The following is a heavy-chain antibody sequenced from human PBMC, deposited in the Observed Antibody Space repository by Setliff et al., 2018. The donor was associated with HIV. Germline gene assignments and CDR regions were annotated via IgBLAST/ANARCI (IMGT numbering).Heavy chain of an antibody. V-gene: IGHV1-8*02. J-gene: IGHJ3*02. D-gene: IGHD3-22*01. CDR1: GYTFTSYD. CDR3: ARGPNYYDSSGYYYRDAFDI. Sequence: ASVKVSCKASGYTFTSYDINWVRQATGQGFEWMGWMNPNSGNTGYAQKFQGRVTMTRNTSISTAYMELSSLGSEDTAVYYCARGPNYYDSSGYYYRDAFDIWGQGTMVTVSS. CDR2: MNPNSGNT.